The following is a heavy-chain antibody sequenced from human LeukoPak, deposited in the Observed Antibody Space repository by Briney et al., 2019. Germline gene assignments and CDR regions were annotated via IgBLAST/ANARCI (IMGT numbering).Heavy chain of an antibody. J-gene: IGHJ3*02. V-gene: IGHV3-7*01. CDR1: GFTFSSYW. CDR2: IKQDGSEK. CDR3: ARGSYDYSNYGGQGAFDI. D-gene: IGHD4-11*01. Sequence: GGSLRLSCAASGFTFSSYWMSWARQAPGKGLEWVANIKQDGSEKYYVDSVKGRFTISRDNAKNSLYLQMNSLRAEDTAVYYCARGSYDYSNYGGQGAFDIWGQGTMVTVSS.